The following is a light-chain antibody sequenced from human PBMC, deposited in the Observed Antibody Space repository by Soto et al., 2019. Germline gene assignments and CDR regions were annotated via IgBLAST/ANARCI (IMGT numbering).Light chain of an antibody. CDR2: EVS. J-gene: IGLJ2*01. Sequence: QSALTEPASVSGSPGQSITISCTGTSSDVGGYNYVSWYQQHPGKAPKLMIYEVSNRPSGVSNRFSGSKSGNTASLTISGRQAEDEADYYCSSYTSSSTLVFGGGTKVT. CDR1: SSDVGGYNY. V-gene: IGLV2-14*01. CDR3: SSYTSSSTLV.